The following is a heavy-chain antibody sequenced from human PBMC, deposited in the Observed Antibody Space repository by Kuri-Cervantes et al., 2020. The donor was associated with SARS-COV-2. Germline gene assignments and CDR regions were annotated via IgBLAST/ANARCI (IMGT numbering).Heavy chain of an antibody. D-gene: IGHD3-3*01. CDR3: ASRFWSGYYDHYGMDV. J-gene: IGHJ6*02. CDR2: INHSGST. CDR1: GYSISSGYY. V-gene: IGHV4-34*01. Sequence: GSLRLSCAVSGYSISSGYYWSWIRQPPGKGLEWIGEINHSGSTNYNPSLKSRVTISVDTSKNQFSLKLSSVTAADTAVYYCASRFWSGYYDHYGMDVWGRGTTVTVSS.